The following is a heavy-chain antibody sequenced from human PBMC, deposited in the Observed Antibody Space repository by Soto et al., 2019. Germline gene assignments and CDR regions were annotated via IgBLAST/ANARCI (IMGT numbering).Heavy chain of an antibody. Sequence: PGGSLRLSCAASGFTFSSYWMHWVRQTPGKGLVRVSRINPSGSITTYADSVKGRFTISRDNAKNTLYLQMNSLRGDDTAVYYCARIPTGKYGVWNYWGQGTLVTVSS. CDR2: INPSGSIT. D-gene: IGHD2-8*01. J-gene: IGHJ4*02. V-gene: IGHV3-74*01. CDR1: GFTFSSYW. CDR3: ARIPTGKYGVWNY.